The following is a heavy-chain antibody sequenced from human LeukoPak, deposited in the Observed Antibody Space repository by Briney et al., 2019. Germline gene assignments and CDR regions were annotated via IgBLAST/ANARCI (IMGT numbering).Heavy chain of an antibody. D-gene: IGHD6-13*01. CDR3: AKGRIAAALFPLGY. Sequence: GGSLRLSCAASGFTFSSYWMSWVRQAPGKGLEWVANIKQDGSEKYYVDSVKGRFTISRDNSKNTLYLQMNSLRAEDTAVYYCAKGRIAAALFPLGYWGQGTLVTVSS. J-gene: IGHJ4*02. CDR1: GFTFSSYW. CDR2: IKQDGSEK. V-gene: IGHV3-7*03.